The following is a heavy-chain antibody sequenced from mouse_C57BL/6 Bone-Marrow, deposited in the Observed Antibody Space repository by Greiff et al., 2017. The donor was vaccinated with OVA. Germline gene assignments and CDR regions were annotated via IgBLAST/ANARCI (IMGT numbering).Heavy chain of an antibody. V-gene: IGHV1-69*01. CDR1: GYTFTSYW. Sequence: QVQLQQPGAELVMPGASVKLSCKASGYTFTSYWMHWVKQRPGQGLEWIGEIDPSDSYTNYNQKFKGKSTLTVDKSSSTAYMQLSSLTSEDSAVYFCARGGIYYGNYVFAYWGQGTLVTVSA. CDR3: ARGGIYYGNYVFAY. J-gene: IGHJ3*01. CDR2: IDPSDSYT. D-gene: IGHD2-1*01.